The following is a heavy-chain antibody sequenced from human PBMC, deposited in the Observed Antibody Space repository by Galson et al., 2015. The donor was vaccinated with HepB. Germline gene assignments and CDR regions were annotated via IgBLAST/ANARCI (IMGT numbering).Heavy chain of an antibody. CDR3: ARGIDGYGPTLGY. Sequence: SLRLSCAASGLTFSNYGMHWVRQAPGKGLEWVALISSDGSNKYYTDSVKGRFTISRDNSKNTLDLQMNSLRSEDTAVYYCARGIDGYGPTLGYWGQGTLVTVSS. V-gene: IGHV3-30-3*01. D-gene: IGHD5-24*01. CDR2: ISSDGSNK. CDR1: GLTFSNYG. J-gene: IGHJ4*02.